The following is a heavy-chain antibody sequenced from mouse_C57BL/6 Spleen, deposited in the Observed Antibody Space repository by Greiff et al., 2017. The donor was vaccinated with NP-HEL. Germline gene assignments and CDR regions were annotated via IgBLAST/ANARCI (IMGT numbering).Heavy chain of an antibody. CDR3: ARPVVADYSAMDY. D-gene: IGHD1-1*01. V-gene: IGHV5-17*01. J-gene: IGHJ4*01. Sequence: EVLLVESGGGLVKSGGSLKLSCAASGFTFSDYGMHWVRPAPEQGLAWVAYISSGSSTIYYADTGKGRFTIFRDNAKNTLVLQMASLRSEDTAMYYCARPVVADYSAMDYWSKGTSVTVAS. CDR2: ISSGSSTI. CDR1: GFTFSDYG.